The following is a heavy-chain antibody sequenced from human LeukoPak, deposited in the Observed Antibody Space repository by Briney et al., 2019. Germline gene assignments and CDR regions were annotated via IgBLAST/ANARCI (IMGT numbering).Heavy chain of an antibody. D-gene: IGHD5-12*01. J-gene: IGHJ4*02. CDR2: IKSKTDGGTT. V-gene: IGHV3-15*01. CDR1: GFTFNSYE. CDR3: TTLFEQYSGDFDY. Sequence: GGSLRLSCAASGFTFNSYEMSWVRQAPGKGLEWVGRIKSKTDGGTTDYAAPVKGRFTISRDDSKNTLYLQMNSLKTEDTAVYYCTTLFEQYSGDFDYWGQGTLVTVSS.